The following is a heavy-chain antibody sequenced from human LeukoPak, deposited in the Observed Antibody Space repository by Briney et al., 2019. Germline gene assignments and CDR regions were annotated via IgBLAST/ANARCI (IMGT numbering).Heavy chain of an antibody. CDR2: INAGNGNT. J-gene: IGHJ5*02. Sequence: ASVKVSCKASGYTFTSYAMHWVRQAPGQRLEWMGWINAGNGNTKYSQKFQGRVTITRDTSVSTAYMELSSLRSEDTAVYYCARDISRNWFDPWGQGTLVTVSS. D-gene: IGHD3-3*02. CDR3: ARDISRNWFDP. CDR1: GYTFTSYA. V-gene: IGHV1-3*01.